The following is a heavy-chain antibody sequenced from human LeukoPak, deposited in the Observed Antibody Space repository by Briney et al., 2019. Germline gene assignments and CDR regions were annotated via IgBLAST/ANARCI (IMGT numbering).Heavy chain of an antibody. J-gene: IGHJ4*02. D-gene: IGHD3-3*01. V-gene: IGHV3-23*01. Sequence: GGSLRLSCSVSGFIFSRYAMSWVRQAPGKGLEWVSAISGSGGSTYYADSVKGRFTISRDNSKNTLYLQMNSLRAEDTAVYYCAKSAGDFWSGDYFDYWGQGILVTVSS. CDR3: AKSAGDFWSGDYFDY. CDR2: ISGSGGST. CDR1: GFIFSRYA.